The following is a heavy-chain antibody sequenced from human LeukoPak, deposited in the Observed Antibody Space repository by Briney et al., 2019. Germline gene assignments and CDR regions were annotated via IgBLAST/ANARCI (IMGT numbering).Heavy chain of an antibody. V-gene: IGHV4-4*07. J-gene: IGHJ4*02. CDR1: GGSISSYY. CDR2: IYSSGST. CDR3: ARETMVRGVIIATFLIDY. Sequence: PSETLSLTCTVSGGSISSYYWSWIRQPAGKGLEWIGRIYSSGSTNYNPSLKSRVTMSVDMSKNQFSLKLSSVTAADTAVYYCARETMVRGVIIATFLIDYWGQGNLVTVSS. D-gene: IGHD3-10*01.